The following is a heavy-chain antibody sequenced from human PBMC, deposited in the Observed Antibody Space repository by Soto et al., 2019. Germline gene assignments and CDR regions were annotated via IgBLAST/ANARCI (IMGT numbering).Heavy chain of an antibody. V-gene: IGHV1-46*01. J-gene: IGHJ6*02. CDR3: ARGHKGGDYYDSSGYYVRSEDYGMDV. CDR1: GYTFTSYY. D-gene: IGHD3-22*01. Sequence: GASVKVSCKASGYTFTSYYMHWVRQAPGQGLEWMGIISPSGGSTSYAQKFQGRVTMTRDTSTSTVYMELSSLRSEDTAVYYCARGHKGGDYYDSSGYYVRSEDYGMDVWG. CDR2: ISPSGGST.